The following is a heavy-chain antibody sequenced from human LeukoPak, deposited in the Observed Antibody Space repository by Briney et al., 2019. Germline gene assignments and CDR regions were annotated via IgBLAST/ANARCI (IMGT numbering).Heavy chain of an antibody. Sequence: ASVKVSCTASGGTFSSYAISWVRQAPGQGLEWMGGIIPIFGTANYAQKFQGRVTITADESTSTAYMELSSLRSEDTAVYYCASDYYDSSGYYDTYYYGMDVWGQGTTVTVSS. J-gene: IGHJ6*02. CDR3: ASDYYDSSGYYDTYYYGMDV. CDR1: GGTFSSYA. D-gene: IGHD3-22*01. V-gene: IGHV1-69*13. CDR2: IIPIFGTA.